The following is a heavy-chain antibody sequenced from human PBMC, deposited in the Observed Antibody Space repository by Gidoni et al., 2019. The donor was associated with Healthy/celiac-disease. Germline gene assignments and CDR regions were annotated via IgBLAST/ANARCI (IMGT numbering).Heavy chain of an antibody. CDR2: IGGSGGST. V-gene: IGHV3-23*01. Sequence: EVQLLESGGGLVQPGGSLRLSCAASGFTFSSYAMSWVRQAPGKGLEWVSAIGGSGGSTYYADSVKGRFTISRDNSKNTLYLQMNSLRAEDTAVYYCAKEEIPPDDSSGYYPPVGYWGQGTLVTVSS. J-gene: IGHJ4*02. D-gene: IGHD3-22*01. CDR1: GFTFSSYA. CDR3: AKEEIPPDDSSGYYPPVGY.